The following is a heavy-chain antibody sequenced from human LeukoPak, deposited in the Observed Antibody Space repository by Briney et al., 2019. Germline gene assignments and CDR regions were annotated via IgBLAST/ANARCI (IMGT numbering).Heavy chain of an antibody. CDR2: ISGSSSYI. CDR3: VEGGY. CDR1: GFTFSSYS. J-gene: IGHJ4*02. V-gene: IGHV3-21*01. D-gene: IGHD3-16*01. Sequence: PGGSLRLSCAASGFTFSSYSMNWVRQAPGKGLEWVSSISGSSSYIYYADSVKGRSTISRDNAKNSLYLQMNSLRAEDTAVYYCVEGGYWGQGTLVTVSS.